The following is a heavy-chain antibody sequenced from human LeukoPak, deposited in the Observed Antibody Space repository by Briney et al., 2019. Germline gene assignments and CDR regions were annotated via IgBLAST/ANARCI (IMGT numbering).Heavy chain of an antibody. CDR1: GFTFSNFG. V-gene: IGHV3-33*01. J-gene: IGHJ4*02. CDR2: IWSDGSDK. Sequence: PGRSLRLSCAASGFTFSNFGMHWVRQAPGKGLEWVAVIWSDGSDKYYADSVKGRFTISRDSSKNTLYLQMNSLRAEGTAVYYCARRRYSGYDFDYWGQGTLVTVSS. D-gene: IGHD5-12*01. CDR3: ARRRYSGYDFDY.